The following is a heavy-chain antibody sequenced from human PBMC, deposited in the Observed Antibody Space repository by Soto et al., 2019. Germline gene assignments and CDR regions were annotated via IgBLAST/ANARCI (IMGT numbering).Heavy chain of an antibody. CDR2: IKEDGTDM. Sequence: EVQLVESGGGLVQPGGSLRLSCAASGFTFSSYWMSWVRQAPGKGLEWVANIKEDGTDMYYVDSVKGRFTISRDNAKNSLYLQMNSLRADDTAVYYCATEVWVYYDVWSGYSDYWGQGTLVTVSS. D-gene: IGHD3-3*01. J-gene: IGHJ4*02. CDR3: ATEVWVYYDVWSGYSDY. V-gene: IGHV3-7*01. CDR1: GFTFSSYW.